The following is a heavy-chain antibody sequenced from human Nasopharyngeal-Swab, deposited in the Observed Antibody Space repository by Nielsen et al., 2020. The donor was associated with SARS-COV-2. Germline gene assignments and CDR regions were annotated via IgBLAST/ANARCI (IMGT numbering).Heavy chain of an antibody. D-gene: IGHD6-19*01. J-gene: IGHJ4*02. Sequence: SETLSLTCTVSGGSISSYYWSWIRQPPGKGLEWIGYIYYSGSTNYNPSLKSRVTISVDTSKNQFSLKLSSVTAADTAVYYCARLIAVAGRFDYWGRGTLVTVSS. CDR3: ARLIAVAGRFDY. V-gene: IGHV4-59*01. CDR1: GGSISSYY. CDR2: IYYSGST.